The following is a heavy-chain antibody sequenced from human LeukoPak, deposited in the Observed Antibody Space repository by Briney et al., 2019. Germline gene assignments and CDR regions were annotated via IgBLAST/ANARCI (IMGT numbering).Heavy chain of an antibody. CDR2: ISGSGGST. D-gene: IGHD3-22*01. CDR3: AKVIPTYYYDSSGYPAAFDI. Sequence: GASLRLSCAASGFTFSSYAMSWVCQAPGKGLEWVSAISGSGGSTYYADSVKGRFTISRDNSKNTLYLQMNSLRAEDTAVYYCAKVIPTYYYDSSGYPAAFDIWGQGTMVTVSS. CDR1: GFTFSSYA. V-gene: IGHV3-23*01. J-gene: IGHJ3*02.